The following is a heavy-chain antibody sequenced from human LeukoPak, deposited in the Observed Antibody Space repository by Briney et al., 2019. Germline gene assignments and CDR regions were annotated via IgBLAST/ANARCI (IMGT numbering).Heavy chain of an antibody. CDR3: ARSFGYGVDAFDI. CDR2: ISGSGGST. D-gene: IGHD5-18*01. J-gene: IGHJ3*02. V-gene: IGHV3-23*01. Sequence: GGSLRLSCAASGFTFSIYAMSWVRQAPGKGLEWVSAISGSGGSTYYAYSVKGRFTISRDNSKHPPYLQMNSLRAEDTAVYYCARSFGYGVDAFDIWGQGTMVTVSS. CDR1: GFTFSIYA.